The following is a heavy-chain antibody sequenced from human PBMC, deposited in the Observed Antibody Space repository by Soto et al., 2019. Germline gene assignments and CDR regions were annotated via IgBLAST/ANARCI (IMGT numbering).Heavy chain of an antibody. CDR1: GGTVASSHW. D-gene: IGHD2-21*02. J-gene: IGHJ5*02. CDR2: VYHTGDT. CDR3: AREIVTAGGNNYFDP. Sequence: SETLSLTCGVSGGTVASSHWWSWVRQSPGGGLEWIGNVYHTGDTNFNPSLQSRVTISVDKSNKQFSLRLNSLTAADTAVYFCAREIVTAGGNNYFDPWGPGTLVTVSS. V-gene: IGHV4-4*02.